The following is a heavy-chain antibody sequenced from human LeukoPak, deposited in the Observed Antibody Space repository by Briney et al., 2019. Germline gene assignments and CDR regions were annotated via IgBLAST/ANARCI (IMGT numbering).Heavy chain of an antibody. CDR1: GGSISSGGYY. CDR3: AQSVYDYVWGSYRENWFDP. V-gene: IGHV4-31*03. J-gene: IGHJ5*02. D-gene: IGHD3-16*02. CDR2: IYYSGST. Sequence: SETLSLTCTVSGGSISSGGYYWSWIRQHPGKGLEWIGYIYYSGSTYYNPPLKSRVTISVDTSKNQFSLKLSSVTAADTAVYYCAQSVYDYVWGSYRENWFDPWGQGTLVTVSS.